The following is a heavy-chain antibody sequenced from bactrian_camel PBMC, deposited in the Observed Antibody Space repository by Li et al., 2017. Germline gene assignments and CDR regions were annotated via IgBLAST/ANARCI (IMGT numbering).Heavy chain of an antibody. J-gene: IGHJ4*01. CDR2: IDKDGDT. CDR1: GDIYYTAC. Sequence: QLVESGGGSVQAGGSLRLSCSYSGDIYYTACMGWFRQAPGREREGVAVIDKDGDTGYAHSVKGRFTIAGDNAKNTLFLQMNSLEPDDTATYYCAANQRRGYWYNLLSRTQYLYWGQGTQVTVS. CDR3: AANQRRGYWYNLLSRTQYLY. D-gene: IGHD1*01. V-gene: IGHV3S6*01.